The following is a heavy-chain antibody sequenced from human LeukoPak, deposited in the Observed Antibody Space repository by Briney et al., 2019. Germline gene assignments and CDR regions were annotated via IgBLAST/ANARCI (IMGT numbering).Heavy chain of an antibody. Sequence: GGSLRLSCAASGFTFSNSVMIWVRQAPGKGLQWVSSLIGSDGTTYYADSVKGRFTISRDSSKNTLYLQMNSLRAEDTAVYYCAKAYGYCSSTSCSHEEFDYWGQGTLVTVSS. D-gene: IGHD2-2*01. J-gene: IGHJ4*02. CDR2: LIGSDGTT. CDR1: GFTFSNSV. V-gene: IGHV3-23*01. CDR3: AKAYGYCSSTSCSHEEFDY.